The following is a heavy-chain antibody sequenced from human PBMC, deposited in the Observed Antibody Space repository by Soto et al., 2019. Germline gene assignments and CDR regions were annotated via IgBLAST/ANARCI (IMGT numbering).Heavy chain of an antibody. CDR2: IYSSGGSSGGST. CDR1: GGSNRSYY. V-gene: IGHV4-59*01. CDR3: ARGNWFDP. Sequence: WETLSLTVTVSGGSNRSYYLTCIRQPPGKGLESIGYIYSSGGSSGGSTNYNPSLKSRVTISVDTSKNQFSLNLTSVTAADTAVYYCARGNWFDPWGQGTLVTVSS. J-gene: IGHJ5*02.